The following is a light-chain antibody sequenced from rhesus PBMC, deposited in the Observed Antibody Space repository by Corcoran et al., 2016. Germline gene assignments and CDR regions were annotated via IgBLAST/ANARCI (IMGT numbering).Light chain of an antibody. CDR1: QGIHTF. Sequence: DIQMTQSPSSLSASVGDRVTITCRASQGIHTFLNWYQQKPGKPPKRLIYGASSLDSGVPSRFSGSGSGTDFTLTISSLQPEYFATYYCLQYNSDPYSFGQGTKIEIK. J-gene: IGKJ2*01. V-gene: IGKV1-43*02. CDR3: LQYNSDPYS. CDR2: GAS.